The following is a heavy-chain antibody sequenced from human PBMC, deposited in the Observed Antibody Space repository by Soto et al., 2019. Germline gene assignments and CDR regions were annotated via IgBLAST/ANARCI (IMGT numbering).Heavy chain of an antibody. CDR2: ISGSGGST. J-gene: IGHJ6*02. V-gene: IGHV3-23*01. D-gene: IGHD2-2*01. CDR1: GFTFSSYA. CDR3: AKDDWDIVVVPAAHYGMDV. Sequence: EVQLLESGGGLVQPGGSLRLSCAASGFTFSSYAMSWVRQAPGKGLEWVSAISGSGGSTYYADSVKGRFTISRDNSKNTLYLQMNSLRAEDKAVYYCAKDDWDIVVVPAAHYGMDVWGQGTTVTVSS.